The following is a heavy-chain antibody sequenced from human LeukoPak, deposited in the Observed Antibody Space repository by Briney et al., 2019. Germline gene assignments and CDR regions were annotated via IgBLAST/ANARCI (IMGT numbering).Heavy chain of an antibody. CDR2: IKQDGSAK. J-gene: IGHJ4*02. V-gene: IGHV3-7*03. D-gene: IGHD6-19*01. Sequence: GGSLRLSCAASGFTFSSYWMSWVRLAPGKGLEWVANIKQDGSAKFYVESVKGRFTISRDNAKKSLYLQMNSLGAEDTALYYCAKGKTVAGTGGHNFDYWGQGTLVTVSS. CDR1: GFTFSSYW. CDR3: AKGKTVAGTGGHNFDY.